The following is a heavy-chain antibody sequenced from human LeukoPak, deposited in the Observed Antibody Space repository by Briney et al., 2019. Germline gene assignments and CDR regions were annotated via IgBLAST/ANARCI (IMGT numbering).Heavy chain of an antibody. CDR1: GGSFSGYY. Sequence: SETLSLTCAVYGGSFSGYYWSWIRQPPGKRLEWIGEINHSGSTNYNPSLKSRVTISVDTSKNQFSLKLSSVTAADTAVYYCARWIAERCFDYWGQGTLVTVSS. D-gene: IGHD6-13*01. V-gene: IGHV4-34*01. J-gene: IGHJ4*02. CDR2: INHSGST. CDR3: ARWIAERCFDY.